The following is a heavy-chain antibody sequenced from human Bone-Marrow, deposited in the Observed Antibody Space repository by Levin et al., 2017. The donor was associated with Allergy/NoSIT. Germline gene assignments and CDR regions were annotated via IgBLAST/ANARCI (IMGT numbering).Heavy chain of an antibody. CDR1: GFNFRYYA. CDR3: ARDLNYGSGAYFNPSP. Sequence: GGSLRLSCVGAGFNFRYYAMSWVRQAPGKGLEWVSSIRDDGTAAYYLDSVRGRFTISRDNSKNTLYLQMNSLRADDTALYYCARDLNYGSGAYFNPSPWGQGTLVTVSS. V-gene: IGHV3-23*01. J-gene: IGHJ5*02. CDR2: IRDDGTAA. D-gene: IGHD3-10*01.